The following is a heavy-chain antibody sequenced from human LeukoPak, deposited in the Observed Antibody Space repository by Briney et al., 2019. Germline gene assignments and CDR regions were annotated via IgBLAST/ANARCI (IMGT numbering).Heavy chain of an antibody. D-gene: IGHD6-19*01. J-gene: IGHJ4*02. CDR2: VSRGGDSP. Sequence: PGGSLRLSCAASGFTFSIYAMSGGAPAPGKGREGVTGVSRGGDSPYYVDSVKGRLPISRGNSKNTLYLQLNSRRVEDTAVYYCATARYYNSDWYVLDYGGEGTQVTVSA. V-gene: IGHV3-23*01. CDR3: ATARYYNSDWYVLDY. CDR1: GFTFSIYA.